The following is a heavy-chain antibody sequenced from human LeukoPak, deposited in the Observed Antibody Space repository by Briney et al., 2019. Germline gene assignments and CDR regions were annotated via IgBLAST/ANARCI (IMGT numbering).Heavy chain of an antibody. CDR1: GGSISSYY. J-gene: IGHJ4*02. CDR3: ARGPRSSDWYSIDY. D-gene: IGHD6-19*01. CDR2: IYSSGST. V-gene: IGHV4-4*07. Sequence: PSETLSLTCTVSGGSISSYYWSWIRQPAGQALEWIGRIYSSGSTNYNPSLKSRVTVSVDTSKNQFSLKLSSVTAADTAVYYCARGPRSSDWYSIDYWGRGTLVTVSS.